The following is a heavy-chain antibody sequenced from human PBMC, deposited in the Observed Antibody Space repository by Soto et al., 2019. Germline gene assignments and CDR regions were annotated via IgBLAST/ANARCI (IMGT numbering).Heavy chain of an antibody. CDR3: ARGGTFFYGSGNYNWFDP. Sequence: VKVSCKASGYTFTSYAMHWVRQAPGQRLEWMGWINAGNGNTKYSQKFQGRVTMTTDTSTSTAYMELRSLRSDDTAVYYCARGGTFFYGSGNYNWFDPWGQGTLVTVSS. J-gene: IGHJ5*02. V-gene: IGHV1-3*01. D-gene: IGHD3-10*01. CDR2: INAGNGNT. CDR1: GYTFTSYA.